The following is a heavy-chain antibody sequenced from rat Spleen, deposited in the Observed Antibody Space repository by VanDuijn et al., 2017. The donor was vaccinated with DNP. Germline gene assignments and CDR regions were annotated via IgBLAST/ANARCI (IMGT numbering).Heavy chain of an antibody. CDR3: ARPGGDY. V-gene: IGHV5-17*01. Sequence: EVQLVESGGGLVQPGRSLKLSCAASGFTFSDYAMAWVRQAPQKGLEWVATISYDVSRTYYRDSVKGRFTISRDNAKSTIYLQMDSLRSEDTATYYCARPGGDYWGQGVMVTVSS. CDR1: GFTFSDYA. CDR2: ISYDVSRT. D-gene: IGHD1-11*01. J-gene: IGHJ2*01.